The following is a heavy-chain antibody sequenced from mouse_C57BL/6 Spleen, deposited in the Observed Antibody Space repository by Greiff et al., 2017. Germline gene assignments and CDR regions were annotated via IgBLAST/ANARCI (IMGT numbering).Heavy chain of an antibody. CDR1: GYTFTDYE. Sequence: QVQLQQSGAELVRPGASVTLSCKASGYTFTDYEMHWVKQTPVHGLEWIGAIDPETGGTAYNQKFKGKAILTADKSSSTAYMELRSLTSEDSAVYYCTRPVVADWYFDVWGTGTTVTVSS. D-gene: IGHD1-1*01. CDR3: TRPVVADWYFDV. V-gene: IGHV1-15*01. CDR2: IDPETGGT. J-gene: IGHJ1*03.